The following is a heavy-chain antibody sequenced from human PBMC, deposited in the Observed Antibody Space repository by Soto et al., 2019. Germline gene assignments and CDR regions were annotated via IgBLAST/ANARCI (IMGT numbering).Heavy chain of an antibody. Sequence: PSETLSLTCTVSGGSISSYYWSWIRQPPGKGLEWIGYIYYSGSTNYNPSLKSRVTISVVTYNNHASLKLSYVTVADTTVYYCARELCQSEAMSAFENWGPGTLVNVSS. CDR1: GGSISSYY. V-gene: IGHV4-59*01. CDR2: IYYSGST. CDR3: ARELCQSEAMSAFEN. J-gene: IGHJ4*03.